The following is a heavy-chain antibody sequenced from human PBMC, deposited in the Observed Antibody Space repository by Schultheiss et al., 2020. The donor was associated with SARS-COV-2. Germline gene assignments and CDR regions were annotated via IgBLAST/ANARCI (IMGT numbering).Heavy chain of an antibody. J-gene: IGHJ4*02. Sequence: SETLSLTCAVYGGSFSGYYWSWIRQPPGKGLEWIGEINHSGSTNYNPSLKSRVTISVDTSKNQFSLKLSSVTAADTAVYYCARGSDFWSFFDYWGQGTLVTVSS. V-gene: IGHV4-34*01. CDR2: INHSGST. D-gene: IGHD3-3*01. CDR3: ARGSDFWSFFDY. CDR1: GGSFSGYY.